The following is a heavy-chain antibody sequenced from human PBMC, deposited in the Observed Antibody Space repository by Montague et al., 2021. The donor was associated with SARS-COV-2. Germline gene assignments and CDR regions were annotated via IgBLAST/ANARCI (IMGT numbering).Heavy chain of an antibody. CDR2: MSYGGSNK. Sequence: CLRLSCAASGFTFSTYAMNWVRQAPGKGLEWVAAMSYGGSNKYYADSVMGRFTISRDNSKNTLYLQMNSLRSEDTAVYYCAREITASTYAMDVWGQGTTVTVSS. J-gene: IGHJ6*02. CDR1: GFTFSTYA. CDR3: AREITASTYAMDV. V-gene: IGHV3-30-3*01. D-gene: IGHD2-15*01.